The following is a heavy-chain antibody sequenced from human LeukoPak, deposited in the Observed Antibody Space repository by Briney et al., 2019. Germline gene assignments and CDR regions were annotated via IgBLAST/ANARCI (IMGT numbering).Heavy chain of an antibody. V-gene: IGHV4-61*02. CDR3: ARGDYGFYAFDI. J-gene: IGHJ3*02. D-gene: IGHD4-17*01. CDR1: GGSISSGSYY. CDR2: IYTSGST. Sequence: PSETLSLTCTVSGGSISSGSYYWSWIRQPAGKGLEWIGRIYTSGSTNYNPSLKSRVTISVDTSKNQFSLKLSSVTAADTAVYYCARGDYGFYAFDIWGQGTMVTASS.